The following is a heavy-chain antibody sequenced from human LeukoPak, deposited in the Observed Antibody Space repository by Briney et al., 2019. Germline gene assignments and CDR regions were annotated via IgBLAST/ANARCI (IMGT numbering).Heavy chain of an antibody. CDR1: GFTFSSYG. J-gene: IGHJ3*02. D-gene: IGHD3-10*01. V-gene: IGHV3-33*06. Sequence: GGSLRLSCAASGFTFSSYGMQWVRQSPGKGLEWVTVIWYDGSNKYYADSVKGRFTITRDNSKNTLYLQMNSLRAEDMAVYYSAKSPSSGNRAFDIWGQGTMVTVSS. CDR3: AKSPSSGNRAFDI. CDR2: IWYDGSNK.